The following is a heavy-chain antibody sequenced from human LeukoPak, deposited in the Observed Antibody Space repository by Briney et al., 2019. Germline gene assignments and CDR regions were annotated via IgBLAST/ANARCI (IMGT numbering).Heavy chain of an antibody. CDR1: GYTFTSYY. D-gene: IGHD1-7*01. Sequence: ASVKVSCKASGYTFTSYYMHLVRQAPGQGLEWRGIINPSGVSTGYAQKFQGRVTMTRDTSTRTVYMELNSLRSEDTAVYYCARDSLELRGKGENAFDIWGQGTMVTVSS. CDR3: ARDSLELRGKGENAFDI. J-gene: IGHJ3*02. V-gene: IGHV1-46*01. CDR2: INPSGVST.